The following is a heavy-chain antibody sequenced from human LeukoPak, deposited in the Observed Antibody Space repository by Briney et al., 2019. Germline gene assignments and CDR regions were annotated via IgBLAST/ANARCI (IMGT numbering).Heavy chain of an antibody. CDR1: GGSFSGYY. CDR2: INHSGST. Sequence: PSETLSLTCAVYGGSFSGYYWSWIRQPPGKGLEWIGEINHSGSTNYNPSLKSRVTISVDTSKNQFSLKLSSVTAADTAVYYCARENDYCDRCGYWGQGTLVTVSS. CDR3: ARENDYCDRCGY. J-gene: IGHJ4*02. D-gene: IGHD4-17*01. V-gene: IGHV4-34*01.